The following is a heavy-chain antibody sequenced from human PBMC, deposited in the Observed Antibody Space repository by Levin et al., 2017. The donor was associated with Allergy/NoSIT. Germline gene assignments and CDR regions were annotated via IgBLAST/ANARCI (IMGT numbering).Heavy chain of an antibody. CDR1: GFTFSDYY. CDR3: AREHYYDSSGYWGGAFDI. CDR2: ISSSGSTI. V-gene: IGHV3-11*01. J-gene: IGHJ3*02. Sequence: GGSLRLSCAASGFTFSDYYMSWIRQAPGKGLEWVSYISSSGSTIYYADSVKGRFTISRDNAKNSLYLQMNSLRAEDTAVYYCAREHYYDSSGYWGGAFDIWGQGTMVTVSS. D-gene: IGHD3-22*01.